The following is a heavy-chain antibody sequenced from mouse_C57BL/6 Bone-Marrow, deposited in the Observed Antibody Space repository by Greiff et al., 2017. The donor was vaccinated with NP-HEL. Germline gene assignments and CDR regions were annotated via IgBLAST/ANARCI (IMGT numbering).Heavy chain of an antibody. J-gene: IGHJ3*01. CDR3: ARHYYGSSWFAY. Sequence: DVKLVESGGDLVKPGGSLKLSCAASGFTFSSYGMSWVRQTPDKRLEWVATISSGGSYTYYPDSVKGRFTISRDNAKNTLYLQMSSLKSEDTAMYYCARHYYGSSWFAYWGQGTLVTVSA. CDR1: GFTFSSYG. V-gene: IGHV5-6*02. CDR2: ISSGGSYT. D-gene: IGHD1-1*01.